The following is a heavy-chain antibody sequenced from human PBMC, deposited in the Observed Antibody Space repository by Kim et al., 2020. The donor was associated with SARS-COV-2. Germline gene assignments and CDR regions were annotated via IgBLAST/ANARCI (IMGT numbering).Heavy chain of an antibody. CDR2: ISGSGSGDST. Sequence: GGSLRLSCAASGFTFSSYAMSWVRQAPGKGLEWVSGISGSGSGDSTYYADSVKGRFTISRDNSKNALYRQMNSLRAEDTAVYYCAKDAQISSSGYYFDYWGQGTLVTVSS. CDR1: GFTFSSYA. CDR3: AKDAQISSSGYYFDY. V-gene: IGHV3-23*01. D-gene: IGHD6-6*01. J-gene: IGHJ4*02.